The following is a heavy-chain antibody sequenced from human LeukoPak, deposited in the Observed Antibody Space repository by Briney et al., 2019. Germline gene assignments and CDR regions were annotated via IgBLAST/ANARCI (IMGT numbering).Heavy chain of an antibody. CDR1: GFTFSSYW. V-gene: IGHV3-7*01. Sequence: GGSLRLSFAASGFTFSSYWMSWVRQAPGKGLEWVANIKQDGSEKYYVDSVKGRFTISRDNAKNSLYLQMNSLRAGDTAVYYCARDHVVPTILFDYWGQGSLVTVSS. D-gene: IGHD2-2*01. CDR3: ARDHVVPTILFDY. J-gene: IGHJ4*02. CDR2: IKQDGSEK.